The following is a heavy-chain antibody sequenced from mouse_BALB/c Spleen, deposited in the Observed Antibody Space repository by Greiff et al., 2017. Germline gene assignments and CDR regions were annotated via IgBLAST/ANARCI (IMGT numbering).Heavy chain of an antibody. D-gene: IGHD2-1*01. CDR1: GFTFSSYA. V-gene: IGHV5-6-5*01. J-gene: IGHJ1*01. Sequence: EVKLQESGGGLVKPGGSLKLSCAASGFTFSSYAMSWVRQTPEKRLEWVASISSGGSTYYPDSVKGRFTISRDNARNILYLQMSSLRSEDTAMYYCARAGGNYQGYFDVWGAGTTVTVSS. CDR3: ARAGGNYQGYFDV. CDR2: ISSGGST.